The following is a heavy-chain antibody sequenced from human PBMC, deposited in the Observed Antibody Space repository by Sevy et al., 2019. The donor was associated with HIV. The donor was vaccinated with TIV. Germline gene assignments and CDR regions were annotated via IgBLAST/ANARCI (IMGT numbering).Heavy chain of an antibody. Sequence: SETLSLTSAVSGGSISSGGYYWSWIRQRPGKGLEWMGYIYYSGKTYYNPSLTSLKSPITISLDTSENQFSLKLSSVTAADTAVYFCARSLTRIFGIPNWFDLWGQGTLVTVSS. D-gene: IGHD3-3*01. V-gene: IGHV4-31*11. J-gene: IGHJ5*02. CDR2: IYYSGKT. CDR1: GGSISSGGYY. CDR3: ARSLTRIFGIPNWFDL.